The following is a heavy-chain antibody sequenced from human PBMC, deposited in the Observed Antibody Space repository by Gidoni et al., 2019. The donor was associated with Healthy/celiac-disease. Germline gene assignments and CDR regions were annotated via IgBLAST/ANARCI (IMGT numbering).Heavy chain of an antibody. V-gene: IGHV1-69*01. CDR3: ARGAEKEMATMGRFRFDY. CDR2: IIPIFGTA. CDR1: GGTFSSYA. Sequence: QVQLVQSGAEVKKPGSSVKVSCKASGGTFSSYAISWVRQAPGQGLEWMGGIIPIFGTANYAQKFQGRVTITADESTSTAYMELSSLRSEDTAVYYCARGAEKEMATMGRFRFDYWGQGTLVTVSS. J-gene: IGHJ4*02. D-gene: IGHD5-12*01.